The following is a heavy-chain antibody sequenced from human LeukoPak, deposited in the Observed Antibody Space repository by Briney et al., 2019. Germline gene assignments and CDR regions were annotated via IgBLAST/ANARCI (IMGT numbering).Heavy chain of an antibody. Sequence: GGSLRLSCVASGFTFSFYWMAWVRQAPGKGLEWVANIKQDGSEKYYVDSARGRFTISRDNARNSLYLQMNSLRAEDTAIYYCARAEALKFRDFDYWGQGTLVTVSS. J-gene: IGHJ4*02. V-gene: IGHV3-7*02. CDR3: ARAEALKFRDFDY. CDR1: GFTFSFYW. CDR2: IKQDGSEK.